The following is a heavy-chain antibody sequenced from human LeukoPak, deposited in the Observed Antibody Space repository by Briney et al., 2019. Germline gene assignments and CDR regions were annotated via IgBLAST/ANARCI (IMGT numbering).Heavy chain of an antibody. D-gene: IGHD4-17*01. J-gene: IGHJ4*02. V-gene: IGHV3-23*01. CDR1: GFTFSSYA. CDR2: MSVSGGST. CDR3: VTVTSDY. Sequence: GGSLRLSCAASGFTFSSYAMSWVRQAPGKGLEWVSAMSVSGGSTYYADSVKGRFTMSRDNSKNTPYLQMNSLRAEDTAVYYCVTVTSDYWGQGTLVTVSS.